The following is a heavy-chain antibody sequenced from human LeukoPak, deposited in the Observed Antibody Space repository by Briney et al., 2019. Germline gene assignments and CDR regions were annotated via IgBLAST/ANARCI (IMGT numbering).Heavy chain of an antibody. J-gene: IGHJ4*02. D-gene: IGHD3-22*01. V-gene: IGHV3-33*01. Sequence: PGGSLRLSCAASGFTFSSYGMHWVRQAPGKGLEWVAVIWYDGSNKYYADSVKGRFTISRDNSKNTLCLQMNSLRAEDTAVYYCARDRDDSSGYLDYWGQGTLVTVSS. CDR1: GFTFSSYG. CDR3: ARDRDDSSGYLDY. CDR2: IWYDGSNK.